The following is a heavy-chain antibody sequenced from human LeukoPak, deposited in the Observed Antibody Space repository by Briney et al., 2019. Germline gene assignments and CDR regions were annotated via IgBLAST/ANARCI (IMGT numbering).Heavy chain of an antibody. D-gene: IGHD2/OR15-2a*01. Sequence: PSETLSLTCTVSGGSISSYYWSWIRQPPGKGLEWIGYIYYSGSTNYNPSLKSRVTISVDSSKNQFSLKLSSVTAADTAVYYCARDLSGTIDYWGQGTLVTVSS. CDR2: IYYSGST. CDR3: ARDLSGTIDY. CDR1: GGSISSYY. J-gene: IGHJ4*02. V-gene: IGHV4-59*12.